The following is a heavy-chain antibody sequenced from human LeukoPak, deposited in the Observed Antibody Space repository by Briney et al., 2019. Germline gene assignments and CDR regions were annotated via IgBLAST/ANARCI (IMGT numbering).Heavy chain of an antibody. J-gene: IGHJ4*02. CDR3: ARDREGYIPND. Sequence: GGSLRLSCAASGFTFSSYWMHWVRQAPGKGLVWVSRINSDGSSTSYADSVKGRFTISRDNAENTLYLQMNSLRAEDTAVYYCARDREGYIPNDWGQGTLVTVSS. V-gene: IGHV3-74*01. CDR1: GFTFSSYW. CDR2: INSDGSST. D-gene: IGHD6-13*01.